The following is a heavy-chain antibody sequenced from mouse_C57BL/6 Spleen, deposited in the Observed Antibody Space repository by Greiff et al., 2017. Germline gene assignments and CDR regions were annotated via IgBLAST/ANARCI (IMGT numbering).Heavy chain of an antibody. CDR1: GYAFSSYW. CDR2: IYPGDGDT. V-gene: IGHV1-80*01. Sequence: VQLQESGAELVKPGASVKISCKASGYAFSSYWMNWVKQRPGKGLEWIGQIYPGDGDTNYNGKVKGKATLTADKSSSTAYMQLSSLTSEDSAVYFCALTGSYWYFDVWGTGTTVTVSS. D-gene: IGHD4-1*01. J-gene: IGHJ1*03. CDR3: ALTGSYWYFDV.